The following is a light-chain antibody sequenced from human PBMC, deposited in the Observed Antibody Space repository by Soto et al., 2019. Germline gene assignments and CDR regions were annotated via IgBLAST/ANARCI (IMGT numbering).Light chain of an antibody. Sequence: EIVLTQSPATLSLSPGERATLSCRASQSVNSYLGWYQQKPGQAPRLLIYDASNRATGIPGRFSGSGSGTDFTLTISSLEHEDFALYYCQHRSNSFGQGTRLEIK. J-gene: IGKJ5*01. CDR1: QSVNSY. CDR3: QHRSNS. CDR2: DAS. V-gene: IGKV3-11*01.